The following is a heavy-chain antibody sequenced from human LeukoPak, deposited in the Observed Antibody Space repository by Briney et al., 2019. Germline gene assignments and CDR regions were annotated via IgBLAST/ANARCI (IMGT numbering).Heavy chain of an antibody. V-gene: IGHV3-23*01. CDR1: GFTFSSYA. D-gene: IGHD2-2*01. Sequence: LPGGSLRLSCAASGFTFSSYAMSWVRQAPGKGLEWVSAISGSGGSTYYADSVKGRFTISRDNSKNTLYLQMNSLRAEDTAVYYCAKDLTPSVVVPAANWFDPWGQGTLVTVSS. J-gene: IGHJ5*02. CDR3: AKDLTPSVVVPAANWFDP. CDR2: ISGSGGST.